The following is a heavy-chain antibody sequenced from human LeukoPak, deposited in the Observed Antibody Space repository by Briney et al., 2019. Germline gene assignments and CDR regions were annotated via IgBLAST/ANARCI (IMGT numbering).Heavy chain of an antibody. Sequence: PSETLSLTCSVSGGSITGYYWSWIRQPPGKGMEWIGYMHYSGTTIYNPSLKGRVTMSVDTSKKQFSLKLSSVTASDTAVYYCASQFYYDSRGYPAFDYWGQGTLVTVSS. V-gene: IGHV4-59*08. CDR3: ASQFYYDSRGYPAFDY. D-gene: IGHD3-22*01. CDR2: MHYSGTT. J-gene: IGHJ4*02. CDR1: GGSITGYY.